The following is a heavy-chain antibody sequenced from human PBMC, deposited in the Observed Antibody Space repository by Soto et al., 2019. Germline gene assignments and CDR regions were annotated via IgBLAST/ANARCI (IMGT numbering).Heavy chain of an antibody. CDR1: GFTFSSYS. CDR2: ISSSSSYI. D-gene: IGHD6-13*01. J-gene: IGHJ4*02. Sequence: GGSLRLSCAASGFTFSSYSMNWVRQAPGKGLEWVSSISSSSSYIYYADSVKGRFTISRDNAKNSLYLQMNSLRAADTAVYYCARDLSVPPGIAAAGPPLWGQGTLVTVSS. CDR3: ARDLSVPPGIAAAGPPL. V-gene: IGHV3-21*04.